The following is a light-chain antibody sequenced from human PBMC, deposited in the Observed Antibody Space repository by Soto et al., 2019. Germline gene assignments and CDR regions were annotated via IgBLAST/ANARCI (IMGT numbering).Light chain of an antibody. Sequence: EIVMTQSPATLSVSPGERATLSCRASQSVSSKLAWYQQKPGQAPRLLIYGASTRATGIPARFSGSGSETEFTLTITSLQSEDFAVYYCQQYGSSPWTFGQGTKVDIK. J-gene: IGKJ1*01. V-gene: IGKV3-15*01. CDR2: GAS. CDR1: QSVSSK. CDR3: QQYGSSPWT.